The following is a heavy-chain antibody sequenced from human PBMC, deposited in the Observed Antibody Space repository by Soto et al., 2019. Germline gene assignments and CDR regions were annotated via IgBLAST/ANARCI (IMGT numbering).Heavy chain of an antibody. V-gene: IGHV4-59*01. CDR3: ARDLRCCGLDV. CDR2: IFYSGST. Sequence: SETLSLTCNVSGASMRSYYWTWMRLSPGKGLEWVGDIFYSGSTNLNPSLRSRLSISIDTSKNKFSLMLNSVTAADTAVYYCARDLRCCGLDVWGQGTTVTVSS. D-gene: IGHD3-9*01. CDR1: GASMRSYY. J-gene: IGHJ6*02.